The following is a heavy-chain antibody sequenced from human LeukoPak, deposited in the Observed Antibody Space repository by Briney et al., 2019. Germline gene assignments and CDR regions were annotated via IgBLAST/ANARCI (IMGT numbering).Heavy chain of an antibody. D-gene: IGHD6-19*01. J-gene: IGHJ3*02. CDR3: VRLAMAGTGRFDI. CDR2: ITTTSSVI. Sequence: GGSLRLSCAASGFTFSIYSMNWVRQAPGKGLEWVSYITTTSSVIYYGDSVKGRFTVSRDNAENSLYLQMSSLRAEDTAVYYCVRLAMAGTGRFDIWGQGTMVTVSS. V-gene: IGHV3-48*01. CDR1: GFTFSIYS.